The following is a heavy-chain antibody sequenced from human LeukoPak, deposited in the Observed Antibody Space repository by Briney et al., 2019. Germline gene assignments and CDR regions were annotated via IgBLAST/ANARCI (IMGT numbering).Heavy chain of an antibody. CDR1: GFTFSNYN. CDR2: ITSSSSYI. CDR3: AKDSAAAGNWDYYYYYMDV. Sequence: GGSLRLSCAASGFTFSNYNMNWVRQAPGKGLEWVSSITSSSSYIYYADSVKGRFTISRDNSKNTLYLQMNSLRAEDTAVYYCAKDSAAAGNWDYYYYYMDVWGKGTTVTISS. J-gene: IGHJ6*03. D-gene: IGHD6-13*01. V-gene: IGHV3-21*01.